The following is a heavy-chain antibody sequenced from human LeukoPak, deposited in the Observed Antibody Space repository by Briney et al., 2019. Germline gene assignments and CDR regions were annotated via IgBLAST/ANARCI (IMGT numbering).Heavy chain of an antibody. Sequence: GGSLRLSCAASGFVFSDYYMAWIRQSPGKGLEWLSYIDSSGDVIYYADSVKGRFTISRDNAKSSLYLQVNSLRAEDTAVYYCARMNYVSSGWGAPFDDWGQGTLVTVSS. J-gene: IGHJ4*02. V-gene: IGHV3-11*04. CDR3: ARMNYVSSGWGAPFDD. D-gene: IGHD1-7*01. CDR2: IDSSGDVI. CDR1: GFVFSDYY.